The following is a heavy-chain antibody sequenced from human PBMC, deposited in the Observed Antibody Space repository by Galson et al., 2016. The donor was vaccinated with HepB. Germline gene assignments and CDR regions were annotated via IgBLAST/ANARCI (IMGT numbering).Heavy chain of an antibody. J-gene: IGHJ5*02. CDR1: GYSFSVYA. CDR2: IYPGNGNT. Sequence: SVKVSCKASGYSFSVYAIHWVRQAPGQGLEWLGWIYPGNGNTKSSPKFQDRVTFTRDISATTAYMELSSLRSDDTAVFFCARGIKGAYYGTWGQGTLVTVAS. V-gene: IGHV1-3*01. D-gene: IGHD3-10*01. CDR3: ARGIKGAYYGT.